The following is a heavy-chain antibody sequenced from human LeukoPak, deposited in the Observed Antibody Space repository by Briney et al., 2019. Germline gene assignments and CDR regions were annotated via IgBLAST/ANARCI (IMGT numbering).Heavy chain of an antibody. D-gene: IGHD3-22*01. V-gene: IGHV4-61*01. CDR2: IYYSGST. CDR1: GGSISSSSYY. CDR3: ARVTGYMIEDYFDY. J-gene: IGHJ4*02. Sequence: SETLSLTCTVSGGSISSSSYYWSWIRQPPGKGLEWIGYIYYSGSTNYKPSLKSRVTISVETSTNQFSLKLRSVTAADTAVYYCARVTGYMIEDYFDYWGQGTLVTVSS.